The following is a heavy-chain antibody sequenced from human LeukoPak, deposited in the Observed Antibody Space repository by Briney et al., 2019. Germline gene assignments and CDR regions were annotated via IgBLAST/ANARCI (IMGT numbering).Heavy chain of an antibody. CDR2: IGTAGDT. D-gene: IGHD6-19*01. V-gene: IGHV3-13*01. CDR3: ARVSSGWYGFDY. J-gene: IGHJ4*02. Sequence: GGSLRLSCAASGFTFSSYDMLWVRQATGKGLEWVSAIGTAGDTYYPGSVKGRFTISRENAKNSLYLQMNSLRAGDTAVYYCARVSSGWYGFDYWGQGTLVTVSS. CDR1: GFTFSSYD.